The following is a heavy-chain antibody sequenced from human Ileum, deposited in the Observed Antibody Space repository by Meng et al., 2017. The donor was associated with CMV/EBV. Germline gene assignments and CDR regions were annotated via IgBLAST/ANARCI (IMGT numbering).Heavy chain of an antibody. D-gene: IGHD5-24*01. CDR2: IYYSGST. CDR3: ATFVDGYNRH. Sequence: CTVSGGSVSSSSYYWGWIRQPPGKTLEWIGTIYYSGSTYYNPSLQSRVTISVDTSKSQFFLKLTSVTAADTAVYYCATFVDGYNRHWGQGTLVTVSS. V-gene: IGHV4-39*07. CDR1: GGSVSSSSYY. J-gene: IGHJ4*02.